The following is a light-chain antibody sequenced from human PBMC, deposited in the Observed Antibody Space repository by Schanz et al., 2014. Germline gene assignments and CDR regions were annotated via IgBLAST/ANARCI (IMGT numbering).Light chain of an antibody. CDR2: NNN. V-gene: IGLV1-44*01. CDR1: SSTPRSNI. CDR3: AVWDDSLNGYV. J-gene: IGLJ1*01. Sequence: QSVLTQPPSASGTPGQRVTISCSVRSSTPRSNILPFSPPLPSPSPKLLIHNNNQRPSGVPDRFSGSKSGTSASLAISGLQSEDEADYYCAVWDDSLNGYVFGTGTKLTVL.